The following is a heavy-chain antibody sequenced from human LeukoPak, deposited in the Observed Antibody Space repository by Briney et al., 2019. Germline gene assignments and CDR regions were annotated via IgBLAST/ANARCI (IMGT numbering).Heavy chain of an antibody. V-gene: IGHV1-69*05. Sequence: ASVKVSCKASGGTFSSYAISWVRQAPGQGLEWMGGIIPIFGTANYAQKFQGRVTITTDESTSTAYMELSSLRSEDTAVYYCASIPWAHFYDSSDGNWFDPWGQGTLVTVSS. D-gene: IGHD3-22*01. CDR3: ASIPWAHFYDSSDGNWFDP. CDR1: GGTFSSYA. J-gene: IGHJ5*02. CDR2: IIPIFGTA.